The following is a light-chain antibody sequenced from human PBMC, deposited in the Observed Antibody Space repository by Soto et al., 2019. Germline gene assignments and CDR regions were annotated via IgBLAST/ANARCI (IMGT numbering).Light chain of an antibody. J-gene: IGKJ4*01. CDR1: QSVSSSY. CDR2: GAS. CDR3: QQYGSSRLT. V-gene: IGKV3-20*01. Sequence: EIVLTHSPGTLSLSPGERATLSSSASQSVSSSYLAWYQQKPGQAPRLLIYGASSRATGIPDRFSGSGSGTDFTLTISRLEPEDFAVYYCQQYGSSRLTFGGGTKVDI.